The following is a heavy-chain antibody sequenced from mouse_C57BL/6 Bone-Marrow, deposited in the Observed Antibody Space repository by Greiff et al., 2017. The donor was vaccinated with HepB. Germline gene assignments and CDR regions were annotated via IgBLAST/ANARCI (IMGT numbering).Heavy chain of an antibody. J-gene: IGHJ4*01. Sequence: QVQLQQSGPGLVQPSQSLSITCTVSGFSLTSYGVHWVRQSPGKGLEWLGVIWRGGSTDYNAAFISRLSISKDNSKSHVFFKMNSLQADDTAIYYCARYGLYAMDDWGQGTSVTVAS. D-gene: IGHD1-1*01. CDR2: IWRGGST. CDR3: ARYGLYAMDD. V-gene: IGHV2-2*01. CDR1: GFSLTSYG.